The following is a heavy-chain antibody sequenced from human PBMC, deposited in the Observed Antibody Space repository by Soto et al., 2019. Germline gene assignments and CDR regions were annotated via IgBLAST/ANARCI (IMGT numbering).Heavy chain of an antibody. J-gene: IGHJ3*02. V-gene: IGHV3-48*01. Sequence: GSLRLSCAASGFTFSSYSMNWVRQAPGKGLEWVSYISSSSSTIYYADSVKGRFTISRDNAKNSLYLQMNSLRAEDTAVYYCARDSPQLDDAFDIWGQGTMVTVSS. D-gene: IGHD5-18*01. CDR1: GFTFSSYS. CDR2: ISSSSSTI. CDR3: ARDSPQLDDAFDI.